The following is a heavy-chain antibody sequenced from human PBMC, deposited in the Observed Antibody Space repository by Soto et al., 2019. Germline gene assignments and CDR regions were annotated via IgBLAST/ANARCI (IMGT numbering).Heavy chain of an antibody. CDR2: INPNSGGT. V-gene: IGHV1-2*02. CDR3: ARGREIDP. D-gene: IGHD3-10*01. CDR1: GYTFTNYY. J-gene: IGHJ5*02. Sequence: QVQLVQSGAEVKKPGASVKVSCKASGYTFTNYYIHWVRQAPGQGLEWMGWINPNSGGTSYAQKFNGSVAMTRNTPISTAYMELNGLRSDDTAMYCCARGREIDPWGQGTLVTVSS.